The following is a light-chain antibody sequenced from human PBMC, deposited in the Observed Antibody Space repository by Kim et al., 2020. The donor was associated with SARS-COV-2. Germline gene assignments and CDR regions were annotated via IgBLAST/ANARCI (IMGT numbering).Light chain of an antibody. CDR1: QSVDSNY. J-gene: IGKJ2*01. CDR2: VAS. V-gene: IGKV3-20*01. CDR3: QQYGSSPYT. Sequence: EIVLTQSPGTLSLSPGERATLSCRASQSVDSNYLAWFQQKPGQAPRLLIYVASSRATGIPDRFSGSGSGTDFTLTISRLEPEDFAGYYCQQYGSSPYTFGQGTKLEI.